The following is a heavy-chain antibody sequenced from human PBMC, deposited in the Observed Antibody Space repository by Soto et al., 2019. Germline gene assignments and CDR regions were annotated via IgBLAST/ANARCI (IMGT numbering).Heavy chain of an antibody. V-gene: IGHV1-18*01. D-gene: IGHD4-17*01. CDR2: ISVYNDNT. Sequence: GASVKVSCKASGYTFTSYGIDWVRQAPGQGLEWMGWISVYNDNTNYAQNFQGRVTMTTDTSTSTAYMELRSLRSDDTAVYYCARGLFYGDYSDYWGQGTLVT. CDR1: GYTFTSYG. CDR3: ARGLFYGDYSDY. J-gene: IGHJ4*02.